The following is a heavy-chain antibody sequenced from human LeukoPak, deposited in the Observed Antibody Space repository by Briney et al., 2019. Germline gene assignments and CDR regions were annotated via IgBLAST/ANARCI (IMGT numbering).Heavy chain of an antibody. CDR2: IYPANSDT. V-gene: IGHV5-51*01. CDR3: AWPACSSTSCYLYFQH. D-gene: IGHD2-2*01. J-gene: IGHJ1*01. Sequence: GESLKISCKASGYSFTTYWIGWVRQMPGKGLEWMAIIYPANSDTRYSPSFQGQVTISADKSISTAYLQWSSLKASDTAMYYCAWPACSSTSCYLYFQHWGQGTLVTVSS. CDR1: GYSFTTYW.